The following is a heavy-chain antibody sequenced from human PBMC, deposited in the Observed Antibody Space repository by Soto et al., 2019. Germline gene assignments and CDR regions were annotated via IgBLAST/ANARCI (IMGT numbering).Heavy chain of an antibody. V-gene: IGHV4-39*01. CDR2: IYYSRST. CDR1: SGSISSSRYY. J-gene: IGHJ4*02. CDR3: ARQGYGNSRGFVDY. Sequence: SETLSLTCTVSSGSISSSRYYWGWIRQPPGKGLEWIGSIYYSRSTYCNPSLKSRVTISVDTSKNQFSLKLSSVTAADTAVYYCARQGYGNSRGFVDYWGQGTLVTVSS. D-gene: IGHD6-13*01.